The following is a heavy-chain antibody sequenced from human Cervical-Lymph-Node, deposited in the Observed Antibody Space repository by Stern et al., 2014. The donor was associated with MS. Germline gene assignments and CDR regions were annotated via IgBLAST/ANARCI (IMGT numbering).Heavy chain of an antibody. CDR3: ARMMGSGYRHYFDY. V-gene: IGHV2-70*04. Sequence: QVNLKESGPALVKPTQTLTLTCTFSGFSLVTSGVRVSWIRQRPGKAREWLARIDWNDNTIDNTALLGRRTIAKDTSKNQVVLTMTNVDPVDTATYYCARMMGSGYRHYFDYWGQGTPVTVS. D-gene: IGHD3-3*01. CDR2: IDWNDNT. CDR1: GFSLVTSGVR. J-gene: IGHJ4*02.